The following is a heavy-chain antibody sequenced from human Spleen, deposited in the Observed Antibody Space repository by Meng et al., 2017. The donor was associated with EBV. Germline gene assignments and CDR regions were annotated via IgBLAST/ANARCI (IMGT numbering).Heavy chain of an antibody. Sequence: VGAGGGLVQLGGSLRRSCAASGFTFDHYWIHWVRQVPGKGLVWVSRISDDGNAATFADSVKGRFTVSRDNANNTLLLQMSTVRPEDTAVYFCARESSGSTTLDYWGQGTLVTVSS. V-gene: IGHV3-74*03. CDR3: ARESSGSTTLDY. J-gene: IGHJ4*02. CDR2: ISDDGNAA. D-gene: IGHD5-12*01. CDR1: GFTFDHYW.